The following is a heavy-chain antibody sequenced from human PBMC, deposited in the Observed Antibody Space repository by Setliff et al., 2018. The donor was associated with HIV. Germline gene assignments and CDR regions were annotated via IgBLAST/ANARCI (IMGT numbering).Heavy chain of an antibody. CDR1: GGTFNINA. D-gene: IGHD6-6*01. J-gene: IGHJ6*03. CDR3: SKVSVHRTSSGSFYYYMDV. CDR2: IIPLFGTA. V-gene: IGHV1-69*13. Sequence: SVKVSCKASGGTFNINAVTWVRQAPGQGLEWVGAIIPLFGTANYAQKFQGRVTITADDSTSTVYMEVRSLRSADTAVYYCSKVSVHRTSSGSFYYYMDVWGEGTTVTVSS.